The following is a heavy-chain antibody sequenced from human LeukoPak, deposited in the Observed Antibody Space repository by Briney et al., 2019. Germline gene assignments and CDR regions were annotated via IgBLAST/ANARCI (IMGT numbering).Heavy chain of an antibody. CDR1: AFTFSSYA. CDR3: ATYGDYILGYFDY. V-gene: IGHV3-23*01. J-gene: IGHJ4*02. CDR2: ISDSGGST. Sequence: GGSLRLSCGASAFTFSSYAMSWVRQAPGEGLEWVSAISDSGGSTYYADSVKGRFIISRDNSKNTLYLQMNSLRAEDTAEYYCATYGDYILGYFDYWGQGTLVTVSS. D-gene: IGHD4-17*01.